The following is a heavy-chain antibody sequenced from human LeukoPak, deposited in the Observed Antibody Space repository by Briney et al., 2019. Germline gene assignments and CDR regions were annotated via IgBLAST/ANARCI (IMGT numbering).Heavy chain of an antibody. V-gene: IGHV3-21*01. CDR1: GISFTDYS. D-gene: IGHD2-15*01. Sequence: GGSLRLSCAASGISFTDYSMNWVRQTPGRGLEWVAGISSRGRYIYYADSMYGRFTISRDNARNSLYLQMNSLRAEDTAVYYCARRVDYYYYMDVWGKGTTVTVSS. CDR2: ISSRGRYI. CDR3: ARRVDYYYYMDV. J-gene: IGHJ6*03.